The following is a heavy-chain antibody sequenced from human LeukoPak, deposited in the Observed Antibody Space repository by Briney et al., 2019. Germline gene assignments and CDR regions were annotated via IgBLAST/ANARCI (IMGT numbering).Heavy chain of an antibody. Sequence: GGSLRLSCAASGFTFSDYYMSWIRQAPGKGLEWVSYISSSGSTIYYADSVKGRFTISRDNAKNSLYLQMNSLRAEDTAVYYCARDQDRYRDIVVVPAAIGYWGQGTLVTVSS. V-gene: IGHV3-11*01. CDR3: ARDQDRYRDIVVVPAAIGY. D-gene: IGHD2-2*02. CDR1: GFTFSDYY. J-gene: IGHJ4*02. CDR2: ISSSGSTI.